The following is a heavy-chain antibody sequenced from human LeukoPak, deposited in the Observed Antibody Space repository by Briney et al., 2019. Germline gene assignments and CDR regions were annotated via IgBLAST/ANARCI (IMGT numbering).Heavy chain of an antibody. D-gene: IGHD5-12*01. CDR3: ARKGYSGYDFDY. J-gene: IGHJ4*02. CDR1: GFTFSSYA. Sequence: GRSLRLSCAASGFTFSSYAMHWVRQAPGKGLEWVAVISYDGSNKYYADSVKGQFTISRDNSKNTLYLQMNSLRAEDTAVYYCARKGYSGYDFDYWGQGTLVTVSS. CDR2: ISYDGSNK. V-gene: IGHV3-30-3*01.